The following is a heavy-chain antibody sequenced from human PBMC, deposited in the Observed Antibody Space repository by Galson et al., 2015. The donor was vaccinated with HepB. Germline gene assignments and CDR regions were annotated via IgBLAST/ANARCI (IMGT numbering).Heavy chain of an antibody. CDR1: GVNFTSTA. CDR3: AAGIAGTTTPDFGS. CDR2: IVVGTGNT. V-gene: IGHV1-58*02. Sequence: SVKVSCKASGVNFTSTAMQCVQQARGQRLEWIGRIVVGTGNTKDAQKFQERVTITRDMSTRTAYMELSSLRSEDTAVDYCAAGIAGTTTPDFGSWGQGTLVTVSS. J-gene: IGHJ4*02. D-gene: IGHD1-7*01.